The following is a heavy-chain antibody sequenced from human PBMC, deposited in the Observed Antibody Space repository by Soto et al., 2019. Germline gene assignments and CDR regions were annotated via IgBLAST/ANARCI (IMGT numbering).Heavy chain of an antibody. V-gene: IGHV1-3*01. Sequence: ASVKVSCKASGYTFTSYAMHWVRQAPGQRLEWMGWISAGNGNTKYSQKFQGRVTITRDTSASTAYMELSSLRSEDTAVYYCARGAVAGRMNWFDPWGQGTLVTVSS. CDR2: ISAGNGNT. J-gene: IGHJ5*02. CDR1: GYTFTSYA. CDR3: ARGAVAGRMNWFDP. D-gene: IGHD6-19*01.